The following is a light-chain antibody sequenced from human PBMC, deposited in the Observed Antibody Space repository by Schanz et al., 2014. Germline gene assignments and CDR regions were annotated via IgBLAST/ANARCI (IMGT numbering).Light chain of an antibody. CDR2: EVR. CDR3: QSYDTSVSGRI. J-gene: IGLJ2*01. Sequence: QSVLTQPPSVSAAPGQKVTISCSGSSSNIGNNYVSWYQQFPGTAPKLIIYEVRKRPSGVPDRFSGSKSGTSASLAITGLQAEDEAHYYCQSYDTSVSGRIFGGGTKLTVL. CDR1: SSNIGNNY. V-gene: IGLV1-40*01.